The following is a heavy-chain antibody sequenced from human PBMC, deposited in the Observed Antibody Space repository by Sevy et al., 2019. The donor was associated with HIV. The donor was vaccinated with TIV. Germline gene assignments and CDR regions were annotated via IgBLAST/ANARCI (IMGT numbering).Heavy chain of an antibody. J-gene: IGHJ6*02. D-gene: IGHD6-6*01. CDR3: ASVAARPGWEPTTLYGMDV. CDR2: INHSGST. CDR1: GGSFSGYY. Sequence: SETLSLTCAVYGGSFSGYYWSWIRQPPGKGLEWIGEINHSGSTNYNPSLKSRVTISVDTSKNQFSLKLSSVTAADTAVYYCASVAARPGWEPTTLYGMDVWGQGITVTVSS. V-gene: IGHV4-34*01.